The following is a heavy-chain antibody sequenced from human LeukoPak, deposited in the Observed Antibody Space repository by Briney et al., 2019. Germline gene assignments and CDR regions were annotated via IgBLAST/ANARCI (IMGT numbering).Heavy chain of an antibody. J-gene: IGHJ5*02. CDR2: IYYSGST. CDR1: GGSISSYY. CDR3: ARGVLRYPNWFDP. D-gene: IGHD3-9*01. Sequence: SETLSLTCTVSGGSISSYYWSWIRQPPGKGLEWIGYIYYSGSTNYNPSLKSRVTISVDTSKNQFSLNLSSVTAADTAVYYCARGVLRYPNWFDPWGQGTLVTVSS. V-gene: IGHV4-59*01.